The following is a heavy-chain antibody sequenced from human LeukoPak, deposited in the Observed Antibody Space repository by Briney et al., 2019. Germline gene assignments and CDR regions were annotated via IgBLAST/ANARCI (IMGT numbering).Heavy chain of an antibody. J-gene: IGHJ5*02. Sequence: PGGSLRLSCAASGFTFSSYAMSCVRQAAGEGLEWVSSISGSGGSTYYADSVKGRFTISRDNSKNTLYLQMNSLRAEDTAVYYCAKPRSRSAGDYGGSPWGQGTLVTVSS. CDR3: AKPRSRSAGDYGGSP. CDR1: GFTFSSYA. CDR2: ISGSGGST. V-gene: IGHV3-23*01. D-gene: IGHD4-17*01.